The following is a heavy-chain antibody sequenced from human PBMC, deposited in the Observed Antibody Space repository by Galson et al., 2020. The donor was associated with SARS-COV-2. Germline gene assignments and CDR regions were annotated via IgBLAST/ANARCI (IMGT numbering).Heavy chain of an antibody. CDR3: ARLNGYNYGFALDF. D-gene: IGHD5-18*01. CDR1: GGSISESSYY. Sequence: SETLSLTCSVSGGSISESSYYWGWIRQPPGKGLEWIGSIYYGGGTYYSPSLKSRVTISVDRSRNQFSLRLTSVTATDTAVYSCARLNGYNYGFALDFWGQGTLVNVPS. V-gene: IGHV4-39*01. CDR2: IYYGGGT. J-gene: IGHJ4*02.